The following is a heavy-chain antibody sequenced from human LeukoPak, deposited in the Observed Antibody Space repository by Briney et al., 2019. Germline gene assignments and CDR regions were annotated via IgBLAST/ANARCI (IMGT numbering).Heavy chain of an antibody. CDR1: GGSISSYY. J-gene: IGHJ4*02. V-gene: IGHV4-59*01. CDR2: IYYSGST. Sequence: SETLSLTCTVSGGSISSYYWSWIRQPPGKGLEWIGYIYYSGSTNYNPSLKSRVTISVDTSKNQFPLKLGSVTAADTAVYYCARGRLAYFDYWGQGTLVTVSS. CDR3: ARGRLAYFDY.